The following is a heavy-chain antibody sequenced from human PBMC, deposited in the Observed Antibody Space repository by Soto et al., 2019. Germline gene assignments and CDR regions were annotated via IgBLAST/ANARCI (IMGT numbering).Heavy chain of an antibody. CDR2: INPSGGST. J-gene: IGHJ6*02. CDR3: ARESVDIVATTRVSGGMDV. CDR1: GYTFTSYY. V-gene: IGHV1-46*01. D-gene: IGHD5-12*01. Sequence: QVQLVQSGAEVKKPGASVKVSCKASGYTFTSYYMHWVRQAPGQGLEWMGIINPSGGSTSYAQKFPGRVTMTRDTSTSTVYMELSSLRSEDTAVYYGARESVDIVATTRVSGGMDVWGQGTTVTVSS.